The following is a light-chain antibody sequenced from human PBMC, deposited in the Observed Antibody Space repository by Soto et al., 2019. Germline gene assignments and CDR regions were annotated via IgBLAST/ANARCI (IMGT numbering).Light chain of an antibody. CDR1: QSVSRN. CDR3: QLYNNWPLYT. Sequence: EIVLTQSPVTLSVSLGERATLSCRASQSVSRNLAWYQQKPGQAPRLLIYGGSTRATDVPTRFSGSGSGTEFTLTINSLQSEDFAVYYCQLYNNWPLYTFGQGTKVESK. V-gene: IGKV3-15*01. CDR2: GGS. J-gene: IGKJ2*01.